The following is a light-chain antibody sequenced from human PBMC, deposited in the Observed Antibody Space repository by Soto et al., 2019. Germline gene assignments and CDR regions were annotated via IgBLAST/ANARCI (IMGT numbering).Light chain of an antibody. CDR2: DTS. Sequence: EIVLTQSPATLSLSPGERATLSCRASQSVGSSFAWYQQKPGQAPRLLIHDTSNRATDIPARFSGSGSGTDFTLTISSLEPEDFAFYYCQQRSNWSLLTFGGGTKVELK. V-gene: IGKV3-11*01. J-gene: IGKJ4*02. CDR3: QQRSNWSLLT. CDR1: QSVGSS.